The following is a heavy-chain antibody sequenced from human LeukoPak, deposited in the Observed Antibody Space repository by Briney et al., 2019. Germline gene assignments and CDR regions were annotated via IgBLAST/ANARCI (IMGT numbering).Heavy chain of an antibody. J-gene: IGHJ6*03. CDR1: GYSISSGYY. D-gene: IGHD6-6*01. CDR3: ARASSSGMDV. CDR2: IYHSGST. V-gene: IGHV4-38-2*01. Sequence: SETLSLTCAVSGYSISSGYYWGWIRQPPGKGLEWIGRIYHSGSTYYNPSLKSRVTISVDTSKNQFSLKLSSVTAADTAVYYCARASSSGMDVWGKGTTVTVSS.